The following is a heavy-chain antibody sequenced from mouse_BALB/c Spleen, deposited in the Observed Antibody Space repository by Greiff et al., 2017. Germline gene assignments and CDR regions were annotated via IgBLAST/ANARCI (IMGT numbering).Heavy chain of an antibody. CDR2: ISYDGSN. CDR3: ARVRYDGYY. Sequence: EVKLMESGPGLVKPSQSLSLTCSVTGYSITSGYYWNWIRQFPGNKLEWMGYISYDGSNNYNPSLKNRISITRDTSKNQFFLKLNSVTTEDTATYYCARVRYDGYYWGQGTTLTVSS. D-gene: IGHD2-3*01. V-gene: IGHV3-6*02. J-gene: IGHJ2*01. CDR1: GYSITSGYY.